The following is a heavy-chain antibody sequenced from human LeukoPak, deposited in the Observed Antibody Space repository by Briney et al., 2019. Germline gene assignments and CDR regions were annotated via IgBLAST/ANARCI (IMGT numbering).Heavy chain of an antibody. CDR1: GFTFSSYA. J-gene: IGHJ3*02. CDR3: ARVAAAAYYDAFDI. Sequence: GGSLRLSCAASGFTFSSYAVHWVRQAPGKGLEWVAVISYDGTNKYYSDSVKGRFTISRDNSKNTLCLQMNSLTPEDTAVYYCARVAAAAYYDAFDIWGQGTMVTVSS. D-gene: IGHD6-13*01. CDR2: ISYDGTNK. V-gene: IGHV3-30*04.